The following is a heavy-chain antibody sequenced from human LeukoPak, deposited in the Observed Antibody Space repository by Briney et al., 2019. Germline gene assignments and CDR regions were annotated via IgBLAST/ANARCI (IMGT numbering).Heavy chain of an antibody. D-gene: IGHD3-10*01. V-gene: IGHV3-23*01. Sequence: GSLRLSCAASGFTFSSYAMSWVRQAPGKGLEWVSAISGSGGSTYYADSVKGRFTISRDNYKNTLYLQMNSLRAEDTAVYYCAKDRLWFGELNNWFDPWGQGTLVTVSS. CDR3: AKDRLWFGELNNWFDP. CDR1: GFTFSSYA. CDR2: ISGSGGST. J-gene: IGHJ5*02.